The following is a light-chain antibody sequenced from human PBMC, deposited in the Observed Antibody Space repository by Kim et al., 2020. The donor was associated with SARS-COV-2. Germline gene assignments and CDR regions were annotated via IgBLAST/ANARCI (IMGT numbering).Light chain of an antibody. Sequence: GQRITISCTGSRSNIGAGYDVHWYQQLPGTAPKLLIYDNNNRPSGVPDRFSGSKSGTSASLAITGLQAEDEADYYCQSYDSSLSRVFGGGTQLTVL. CDR2: DNN. J-gene: IGLJ3*02. V-gene: IGLV1-40*01. CDR3: QSYDSSLSRV. CDR1: RSNIGAGYD.